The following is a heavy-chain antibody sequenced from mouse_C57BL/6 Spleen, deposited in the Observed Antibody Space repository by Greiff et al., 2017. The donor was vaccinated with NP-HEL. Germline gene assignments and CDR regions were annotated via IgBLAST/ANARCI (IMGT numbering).Heavy chain of an antibody. V-gene: IGHV5-17*01. CDR1: GFTFSDYG. D-gene: IGHD3-3*01. J-gene: IGHJ4*01. Sequence: EVQLVESGGGLVKPGGSLKLSCAASGFTFSDYGMHWVRQAPEKGLEWVAYISSGSSTIYYADTVKGRFTISRDNAKNNLFLQMTSLRAEDTAMYYCARPLGTDYYAMDYWGQGTSVTVSS. CDR3: ARPLGTDYYAMDY. CDR2: ISSGSSTI.